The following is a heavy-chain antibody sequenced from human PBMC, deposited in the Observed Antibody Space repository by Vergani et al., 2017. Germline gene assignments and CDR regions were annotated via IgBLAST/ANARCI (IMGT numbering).Heavy chain of an antibody. CDR1: GGSVSSSNW. J-gene: IGHJ3*02. CDR3: ARVPSNYYDSSGSKGAFDI. D-gene: IGHD3-22*01. CDR2: IYYSGST. Sequence: QVQLQESGPGLVKPSGTLSLTCAVSGGSVSSSNWWSWVRQPPXKGLEWIGSIYYSGSTYYNPSLKRRVTISVDTSKNQFSLMLSSVTAADTAVYYCARVPSNYYDSSGSKGAFDIWGQGTMVTVSS. V-gene: IGHV4-4*02.